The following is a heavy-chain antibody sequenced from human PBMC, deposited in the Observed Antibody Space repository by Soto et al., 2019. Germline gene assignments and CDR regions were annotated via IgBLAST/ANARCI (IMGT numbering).Heavy chain of an antibody. D-gene: IGHD1-26*01. CDR2: ICSLSQTI. V-gene: IGHV3-48*02. CDR3: AREDIMGTRSFDY. Sequence: LVESGGGLVQPGGSLRLSCGVSEFTFSSYSMNWVRQAPGKGLEWLAYICSLSQTIYYADSVKGRFTISRDNAKNSLYLHMNSLRDEDTAVYFCAREDIMGTRSFDYWGQGTRVTVSS. J-gene: IGHJ4*02. CDR1: EFTFSSYS.